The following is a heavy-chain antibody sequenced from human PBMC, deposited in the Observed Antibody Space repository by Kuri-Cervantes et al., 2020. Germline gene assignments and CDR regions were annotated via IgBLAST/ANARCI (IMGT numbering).Heavy chain of an antibody. Sequence: GGSLRLSCAASGFTFSSYGMHWVRQAPGKGLEWVANIKQDGSEKYYVDYVKGRFTIYRDNAKNSLYLQMNSLRAEDTAVYYCAKDRSVILDAFDIWGQGTMVTVSS. J-gene: IGHJ3*02. CDR3: AKDRSVILDAFDI. CDR2: IKQDGSEK. CDR1: GFTFSSYG. V-gene: IGHV3-7*03. D-gene: IGHD3-10*01.